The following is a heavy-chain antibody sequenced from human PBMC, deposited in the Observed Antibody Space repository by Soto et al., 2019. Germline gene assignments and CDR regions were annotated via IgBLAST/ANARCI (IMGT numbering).Heavy chain of an antibody. J-gene: IGHJ5*02. V-gene: IGHV4-59*01. CDR1: GGSISSYY. Sequence: SETLSLTCTVSGGSISSYYWSWIRQPPGKGLEWIGYIYYSGSTNYNPSLKSRVTISVDTSKNQFSLKLSSVTAADTAVYYCARDKRGTDWFDPWGQGTLVTVSS. CDR3: ARDKRGTDWFDP. D-gene: IGHD3-16*01. CDR2: IYYSGST.